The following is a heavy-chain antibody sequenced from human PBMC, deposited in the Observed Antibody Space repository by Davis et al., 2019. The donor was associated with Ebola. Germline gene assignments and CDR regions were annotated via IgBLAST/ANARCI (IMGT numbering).Heavy chain of an antibody. CDR1: GFTFSNVW. J-gene: IGHJ4*02. V-gene: IGHV3-15*01. Sequence: PGGSLRLSCAASGFTFSNVWFTWVRQCPGKGLQWIGRIRGRSDGGTTDYAAPLKGRFTISRDDSQNMVYLQMNSLKTEDTAVYFCTLGENWGPGTQVTVSS. CDR2: IRGRSDGGTT. CDR3: TLGEN. D-gene: IGHD3-16*01.